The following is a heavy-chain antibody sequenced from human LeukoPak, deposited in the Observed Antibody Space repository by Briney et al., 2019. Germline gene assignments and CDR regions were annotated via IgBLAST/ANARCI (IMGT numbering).Heavy chain of an antibody. CDR3: ARARRDIVVVVAATPVYFDY. CDR2: INHSGST. Sequence: SETLSLTCTVSGGSISTSSYYWSWIRQPPGKGLEWIGEINHSGSTNYNPSLKSRVTISVDTSKNQFSLKLSSVTAADTAVYYCARARRDIVVVVAATPVYFDYWGQGTLVTVSS. J-gene: IGHJ4*02. CDR1: GGSISTSSYY. V-gene: IGHV4-39*07. D-gene: IGHD2-15*01.